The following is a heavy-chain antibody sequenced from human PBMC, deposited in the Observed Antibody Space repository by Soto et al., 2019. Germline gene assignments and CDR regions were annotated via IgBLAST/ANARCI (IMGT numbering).Heavy chain of an antibody. CDR1: GGSISSSSYY. J-gene: IGHJ6*02. V-gene: IGHV4-39*01. CDR3: ARLDGSYYYYYGMDV. D-gene: IGHD1-26*01. Sequence: SETLSLTCTVSGGSISSSSYYWGWIRQPPGKGLEWIGSIYYSGSTYYNPSLESRVTISVDTSKNQFSLKLSSVTAADTAVYYCARLDGSYYYYYGMDVWGQGTTVTVSS. CDR2: IYYSGST.